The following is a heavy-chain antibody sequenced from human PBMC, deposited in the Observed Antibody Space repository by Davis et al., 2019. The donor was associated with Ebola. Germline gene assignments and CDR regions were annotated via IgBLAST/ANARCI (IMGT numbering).Heavy chain of an antibody. V-gene: IGHV1-18*04. CDR2: ISGFNTNT. CDR1: GYTFTSYG. Sequence: ASVKVSCKSSGYTFTSYGLVWVRQAPGLGLEWMGWISGFNTNTNFAQKFQGRVTVSKDTSTNTAYMDLRSPTSDDTAIYYCARAQNYDVLTGTSSYYFDYWGQGTLVTVSS. D-gene: IGHD3-9*01. J-gene: IGHJ4*02. CDR3: ARAQNYDVLTGTSSYYFDY.